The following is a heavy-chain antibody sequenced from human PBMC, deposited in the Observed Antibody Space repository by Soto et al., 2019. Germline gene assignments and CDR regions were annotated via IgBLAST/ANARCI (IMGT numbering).Heavy chain of an antibody. J-gene: IGHJ4*02. D-gene: IGHD6-19*01. CDR2: ISYDGSNK. Sequence: QVQLVESGGGVVQPGRSLRLSCAASGFTFSSYAMHWVRQAPGKGLEWVAVISYDGSNKYYADSVKGRFTISRDKSKNTLHLQMNRLRDEDAAVYYCAREVANGWNYFDYWGQGTLVTVSS. CDR3: AREVANGWNYFDY. V-gene: IGHV3-30-3*01. CDR1: GFTFSSYA.